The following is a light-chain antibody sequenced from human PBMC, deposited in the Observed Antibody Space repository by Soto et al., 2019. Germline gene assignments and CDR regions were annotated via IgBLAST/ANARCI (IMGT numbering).Light chain of an antibody. CDR3: QQYDDWLRLT. CDR1: QSVNIY. J-gene: IGKJ4*01. V-gene: IGKV3D-15*01. CDR2: RAS. Sequence: EIVMTQSPATLSVSPGERATLSCRASQSVNIYLAWYQQKPGQAPRLLIFRASSRATGIPARFSGSGSGTEFNLTISSLQSEDFAVYFCQQYDDWLRLTFGGGTKVDIK.